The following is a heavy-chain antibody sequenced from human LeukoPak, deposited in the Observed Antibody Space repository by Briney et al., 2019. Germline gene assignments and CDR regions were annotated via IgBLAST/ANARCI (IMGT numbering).Heavy chain of an antibody. CDR1: GGSISSSSYY. CDR2: IYYSGST. CDR3: ARHERDASLDHAFDI. V-gene: IGHV4-61*05. J-gene: IGHJ3*02. D-gene: IGHD5-24*01. Sequence: SETLSLTCTVSGGSISSSSYYWSWIRQPPGKGLEWIGYIYYSGSTSYNPSLKSRVTILVDTSKNQFSLKLSSVTAADTAVYYCARHERDASLDHAFDIWGQGTMVTVSS.